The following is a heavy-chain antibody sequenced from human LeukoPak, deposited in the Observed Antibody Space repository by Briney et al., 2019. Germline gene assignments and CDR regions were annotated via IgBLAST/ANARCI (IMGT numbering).Heavy chain of an antibody. CDR3: ARDRRPSYYDSSGYSNFDY. D-gene: IGHD3-22*01. V-gene: IGHV1-69*13. J-gene: IGHJ4*02. CDR1: GGSFSNYA. Sequence: SVKVSCKASGGSFSNYAINWVRQAPGRGLEWMGGIIPISGTTNYAQKFQGRVTITADESTSTAYMELNSLRSEDTAVYYCARDRRPSYYDSSGYSNFDYWGQGTLVTVSS. CDR2: IIPISGTT.